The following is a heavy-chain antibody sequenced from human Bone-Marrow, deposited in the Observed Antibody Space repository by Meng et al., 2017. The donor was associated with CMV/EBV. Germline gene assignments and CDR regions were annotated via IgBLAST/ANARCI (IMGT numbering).Heavy chain of an antibody. V-gene: IGHV4-39*07. CDR1: GDSISSSFFY. CDR3: AREVTSNAFDI. J-gene: IGHJ3*02. CDR2: IFYNGNT. Sequence: SETLSLTCTVSGDSISSSFFYWGWIRQPPGKGLEWIGSIFYNGNTFYNPSLWGRVTISVGTSKKHFSLRLSSVTAADTAVYFCAREVTSNAFDIWGQGAMVTVSS.